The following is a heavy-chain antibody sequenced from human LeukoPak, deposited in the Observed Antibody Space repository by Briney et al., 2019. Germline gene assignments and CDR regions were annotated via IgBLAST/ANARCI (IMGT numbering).Heavy chain of an antibody. CDR1: GGSISSSSYY. D-gene: IGHD1-26*01. V-gene: IGHV4-39*01. J-gene: IGHJ4*02. Sequence: PSETLSLTCTVSGGSISSSSYYWGWIRQPPGKGLEWIGSIYYSGSTYYNPSLKSRVTISVDTSKNQFSLKLGSVTAADTAMYYCARAGNRGSYVDYWGQGTLVTVSS. CDR3: ARAGNRGSYVDY. CDR2: IYYSGST.